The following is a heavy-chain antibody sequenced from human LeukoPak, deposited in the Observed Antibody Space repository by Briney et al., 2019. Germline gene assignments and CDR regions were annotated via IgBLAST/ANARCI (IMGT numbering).Heavy chain of an antibody. J-gene: IGHJ4*02. D-gene: IGHD3-16*02. CDR2: IYYSGST. CDR1: GGSISSYY. CDR3: ASTTFYDYVWGSYRYSLDY. V-gene: IGHV4-59*01. Sequence: SETLSLTCTVSGGSISSYYWGWIRQPPGKGLEWIGYIYYSGSTNYNPSLKSRVTISVDTSKNQFSLKLSSVTAADTAVYYCASTTFYDYVWGSYRYSLDYWGQGTLVTVSS.